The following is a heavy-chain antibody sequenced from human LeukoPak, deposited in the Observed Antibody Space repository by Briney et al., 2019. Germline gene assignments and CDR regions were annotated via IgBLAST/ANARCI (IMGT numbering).Heavy chain of an antibody. V-gene: IGHV4-4*07. CDR3: AREIVRGSYYYYYYMDV. D-gene: IGHD1-26*01. Sequence: PSETLSLTCSVSGDSISGYYWSWIRQPAGKGLEWIGRIYTSGSTNYNPSLKSRVTMSVDTSKNQFSLKLSYVTAADTAVYYCAREIVRGSYYYYYYMDVWGKGTTVTVSS. CDR1: GDSISGYY. J-gene: IGHJ6*03. CDR2: IYTSGST.